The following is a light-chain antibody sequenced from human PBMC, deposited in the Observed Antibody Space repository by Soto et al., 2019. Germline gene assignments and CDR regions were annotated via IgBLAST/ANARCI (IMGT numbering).Light chain of an antibody. Sequence: EIVLTQSPGTLSSSPGETATLSCRASQSVRSNSLAWYQQKPGQAPRLLIYDASSRATGIPDRFSGSGSDTDFTLTISRLEPEDFAVYYCQQYGSSPPMYTFGQGTKLEIK. CDR2: DAS. CDR1: QSVRSNS. V-gene: IGKV3-20*01. CDR3: QQYGSSPPMYT. J-gene: IGKJ2*01.